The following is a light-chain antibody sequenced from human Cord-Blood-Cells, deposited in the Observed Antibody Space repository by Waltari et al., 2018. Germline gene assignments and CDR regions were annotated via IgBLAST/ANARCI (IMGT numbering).Light chain of an antibody. CDR2: DVS. V-gene: IGLV2-14*01. Sequence: QSALTQPASVSGSPGQSITISCTGTSSDVGGYNYVSWYQQHPGKAPKLMIYDVSTRPSGVSNSVSGSKSGNTASLTISGLQAEDEADYYCSSYTSSSTLVFGGGTKLTVL. CDR1: SSDVGGYNY. J-gene: IGLJ2*01. CDR3: SSYTSSSTLV.